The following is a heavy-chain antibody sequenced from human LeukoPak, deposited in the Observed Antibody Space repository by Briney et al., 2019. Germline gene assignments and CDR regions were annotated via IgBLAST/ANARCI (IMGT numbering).Heavy chain of an antibody. V-gene: IGHV3-48*02. J-gene: IGHJ4*02. CDR1: GFTFGYYS. Sequence: GGSLRLSCAASGFTFGYYSMNWVRQAPGKGLEWVSYISSSSKTIYYADSVKGRFTISRDNAKKSLDLQMNSLRDEDTAVYYCARDHRSGSGSGTQANDYWGQGTLVTVSS. CDR3: ARDHRSGSGSGTQANDY. D-gene: IGHD3-10*01. CDR2: ISSSSKTI.